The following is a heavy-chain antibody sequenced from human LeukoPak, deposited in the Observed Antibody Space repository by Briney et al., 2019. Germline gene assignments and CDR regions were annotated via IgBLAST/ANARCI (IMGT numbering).Heavy chain of an antibody. CDR1: GFTFSSYA. Sequence: GGSLRLSCAASGFTFSSYAMSWVRQAPGKGLEWVSAISGSGGSTYYADSVKGRFTISRDNAKNSLYLQMNSLRAEDTAVYYCAELGITMIGGVWGRGTTVTISS. J-gene: IGHJ6*04. D-gene: IGHD3-10*02. CDR3: AELGITMIGGV. V-gene: IGHV3-23*01. CDR2: ISGSGGST.